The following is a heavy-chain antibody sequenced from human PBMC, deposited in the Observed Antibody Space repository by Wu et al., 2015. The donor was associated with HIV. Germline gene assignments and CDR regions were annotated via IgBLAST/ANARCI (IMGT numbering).Heavy chain of an antibody. V-gene: IGHV1-2*02. CDR2: INPNSGGT. D-gene: IGHD3-10*01. Sequence: QVQLVQSGAEVKKPGASVKVSCKASGYTFTGYYIHWVRQAPGQGLEWMAWINPNSGGTNSAQMFQGRVTMTRDTSITTAYLELSSLTSDDTAVYYCAREGGNYYGSAKFRGSWYFDLWGRDTLVTVSS. CDR3: AREGGNYYGSAKFRGSWYFDL. CDR1: GYTFTGYY. J-gene: IGHJ2*01.